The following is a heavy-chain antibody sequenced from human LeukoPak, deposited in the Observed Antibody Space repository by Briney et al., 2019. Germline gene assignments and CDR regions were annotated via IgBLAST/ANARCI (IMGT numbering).Heavy chain of an antibody. J-gene: IGHJ4*02. D-gene: IGHD4-17*01. Sequence: GGSLRLSCVVSGFTFSSYSMNWVRQAPGKGLEWVSSIRSSSSYIYYADSVKGRFIISRDNAKNSLHLQMNSLRAEDTAVYYCARDQYGDYVFDYWGQGNLVTVSS. V-gene: IGHV3-21*01. CDR1: GFTFSSYS. CDR2: IRSSSSYI. CDR3: ARDQYGDYVFDY.